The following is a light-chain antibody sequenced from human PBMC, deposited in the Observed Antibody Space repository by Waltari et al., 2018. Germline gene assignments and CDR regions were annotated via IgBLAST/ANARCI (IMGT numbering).Light chain of an antibody. CDR2: AAS. CDR1: QGIDTY. CDR3: LQLSSYPLT. J-gene: IGKJ4*01. Sequence: DIQLTQSPSFLSASVGDRVTITCRASQGIDTYLAWYQQRPGKAPNLLIYAASTLQSGIPSRFSGSGSGTDFTLTISSLQPEDFATYYCLQLSSYPLTFGGGTKVEIK. V-gene: IGKV1-9*01.